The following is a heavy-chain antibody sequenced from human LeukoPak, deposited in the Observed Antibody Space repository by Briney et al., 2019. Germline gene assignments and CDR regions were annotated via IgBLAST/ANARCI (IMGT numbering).Heavy chain of an antibody. CDR3: ARSLTALTIYNWFDP. D-gene: IGHD4-17*01. CDR2: INHSGST. CDR1: GGSFSDYY. V-gene: IGHV4-34*01. J-gene: IGHJ5*02. Sequence: SETLSLTCAVYGGSFSDYYWSWIRQPPGEGLEWIGEINHSGSTNYNPSLKSRVTISIDTSKNQFSLKLSSVTAADTAVYYCARSLTALTIYNWFDPWGQGTLVTVSS.